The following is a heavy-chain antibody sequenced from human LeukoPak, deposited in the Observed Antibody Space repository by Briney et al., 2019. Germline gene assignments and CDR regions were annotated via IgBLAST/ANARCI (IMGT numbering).Heavy chain of an antibody. D-gene: IGHD2-8*01. CDR3: ARGPYCTNGVCYTVPSHGFDY. V-gene: IGHV3-33*01. Sequence: GRSLRLSCAASGFTFSSYGMHWVRQAPGKGLEWVAVIWYDGSNKYYADSVKGRFTISRDNSKNTLYLQMNSLRAEDTAVYYCARGPYCTNGVCYTVPSHGFDYWGQGTLVTVSS. CDR2: IWYDGSNK. J-gene: IGHJ4*02. CDR1: GFTFSSYG.